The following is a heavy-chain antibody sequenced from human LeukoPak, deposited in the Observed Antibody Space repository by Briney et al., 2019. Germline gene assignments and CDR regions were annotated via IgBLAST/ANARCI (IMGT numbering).Heavy chain of an antibody. J-gene: IGHJ4*02. V-gene: IGHV3-30-3*01. CDR3: AREVAIVVVVAATPSGLDY. Sequence: GRSLRLSCAASGFTFSSYAMHWVRQAPGKGLEWVAVISYDGSNKYYADSVKGRFTISRDNSKNTLYLQMNSLRAEDTAVYYCAREVAIVVVVAATPSGLDYWGQGTLVTVSS. D-gene: IGHD2-15*01. CDR1: GFTFSSYA. CDR2: ISYDGSNK.